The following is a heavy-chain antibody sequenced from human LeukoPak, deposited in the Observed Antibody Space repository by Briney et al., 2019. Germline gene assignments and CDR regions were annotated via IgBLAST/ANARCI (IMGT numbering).Heavy chain of an antibody. J-gene: IGHJ4*02. Sequence: PSETLSLTCTVSGGSITSGNYYWSWIRQPAGKGLEWIGSIYHSGSTYYNPSLKSRVTISVDTSKNQFSLKLSSVTAADTAVYYCARAFTYYYDSSGYRSPYFDYWGQGTLVTVSS. CDR2: IYHSGST. V-gene: IGHV4-39*07. CDR1: GGSITSGNYY. D-gene: IGHD3-22*01. CDR3: ARAFTYYYDSSGYRSPYFDY.